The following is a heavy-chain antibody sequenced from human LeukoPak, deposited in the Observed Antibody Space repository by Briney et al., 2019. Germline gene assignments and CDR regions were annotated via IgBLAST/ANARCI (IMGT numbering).Heavy chain of an antibody. D-gene: IGHD3-22*01. CDR3: ARSLLTYYYDSSGYSKED. Sequence: GGSLRLSCAASGFTVSSNYMSWVRQAPGKGLEWVSVIYSGGSTYYADSVKGRFTISRDNSKNTLYLQMNSLRAEDTAVYYCARSLLTYYYDSSGYSKEDWGQGTLVTVSS. V-gene: IGHV3-53*01. CDR2: IYSGGST. J-gene: IGHJ4*02. CDR1: GFTVSSNY.